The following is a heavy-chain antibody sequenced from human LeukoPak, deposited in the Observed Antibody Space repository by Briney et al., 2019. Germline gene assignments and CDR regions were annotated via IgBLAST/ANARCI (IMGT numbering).Heavy chain of an antibody. J-gene: IGHJ4*02. CDR1: GFTFSSNW. V-gene: IGHV3-7*03. D-gene: IGHD6-13*01. Sequence: GGTLRLSCAASGFTFSSNWMSWVRQAPGKGLEWVGNIKQDGSEIYYVDSVKGRFTISRDNAKNSLYLQMNSLRAEDTAVYYCARDQSYSSSWHYWGQGTLVTVSS. CDR2: IKQDGSEI. CDR3: ARDQSYSSSWHY.